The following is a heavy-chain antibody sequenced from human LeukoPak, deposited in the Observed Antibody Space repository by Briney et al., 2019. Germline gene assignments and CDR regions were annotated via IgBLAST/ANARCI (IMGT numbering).Heavy chain of an antibody. Sequence: ASETLSLTCTVSGGSISSYYWSWIRQPPGKGLEWIGYIYYSGTTNYNPSLKSRVTISVDTSKDQFSLKLSSVTAADTAVYYCARGVYIAAAQYGYWGQGTLVTVSS. D-gene: IGHD6-13*01. J-gene: IGHJ4*02. CDR1: GGSISSYY. CDR2: IYYSGTT. V-gene: IGHV4-59*01. CDR3: ARGVYIAAAQYGY.